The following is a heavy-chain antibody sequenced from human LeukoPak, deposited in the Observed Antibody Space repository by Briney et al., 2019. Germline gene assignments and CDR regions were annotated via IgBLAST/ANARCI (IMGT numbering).Heavy chain of an antibody. J-gene: IGHJ4*02. Sequence: QPGGSLRLSCAASGFIFDDYGMHWVRQAPGKGLEWVSLISWDGSSTYYADSVRGRVTISRDNSKNTLYLQMNSLRAEDTAVYYCAKPLDLFGVVTIGFDYWGQGTLVTVSS. CDR3: AKPLDLFGVVTIGFDY. V-gene: IGHV3-43D*03. CDR1: GFIFDDYG. D-gene: IGHD3-3*01. CDR2: ISWDGSST.